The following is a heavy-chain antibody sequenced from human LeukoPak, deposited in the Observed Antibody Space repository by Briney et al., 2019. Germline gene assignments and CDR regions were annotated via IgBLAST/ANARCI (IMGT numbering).Heavy chain of an antibody. Sequence: SVKVSCKVSGYTLTELSMHWVRQAPGQGLEWMGGIIPIFGTANYAQKFQGRVTITADESTSTAYVELSSLRSEDTAVYYCAVPYYYDSSGYYSPWGQGTLVTVSS. V-gene: IGHV1-69*13. CDR3: AVPYYYDSSGYYSP. J-gene: IGHJ5*02. D-gene: IGHD3-22*01. CDR2: IIPIFGTA. CDR1: GYTLTELS.